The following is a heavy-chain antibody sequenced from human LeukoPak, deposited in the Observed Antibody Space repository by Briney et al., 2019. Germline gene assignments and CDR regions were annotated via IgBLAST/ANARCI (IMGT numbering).Heavy chain of an antibody. CDR2: IWYDGSNK. CDR3: ARVAPGTWGHFDY. V-gene: IGHV3-33*01. J-gene: IGHJ4*02. CDR1: GFTFSSYG. Sequence: SGGSLRLSCAASGFTFSSYGMHWVRQAPGKGLEWVAVIWYDGSNKYYADSVKGRFTISRDNAKNSLYLQMNSLRAEDTAVYYCARVAPGTWGHFDYWGQGTLVTVSS. D-gene: IGHD6-13*01.